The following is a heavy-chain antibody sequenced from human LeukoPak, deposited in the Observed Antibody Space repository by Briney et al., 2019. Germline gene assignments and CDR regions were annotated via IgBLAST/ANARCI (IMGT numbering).Heavy chain of an antibody. Sequence: GESLKTSCKASGYRLTNYWIAWLRQMPGKGLEWMGIIYPGDSDTRYSPSFQGQVTISVDKSITTAYMQWSSLKTSDTAMYYCARHPHPYLDYWGQGTLVTVST. CDR3: ARHPHPYLDY. CDR1: GYRLTNYW. CDR2: IYPGDSDT. V-gene: IGHV5-51*01. J-gene: IGHJ4*02.